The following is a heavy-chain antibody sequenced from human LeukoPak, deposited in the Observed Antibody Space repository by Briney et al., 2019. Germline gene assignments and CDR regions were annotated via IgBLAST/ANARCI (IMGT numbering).Heavy chain of an antibody. D-gene: IGHD6-13*01. CDR1: GFIFSSYG. V-gene: IGHV3-33*01. J-gene: IGHJ4*02. CDR2: IWYDGSNK. Sequence: PGRSLRLSCAASGFIFSSYGMHWVRQAPGKGLEWVAVIWYDGSNKYYADSVKGRFTISRDNSKNTLYLQMNSLRAEDTAVYYCARGPTYSSNFDYWGQGTLVTVSS. CDR3: ARGPTYSSNFDY.